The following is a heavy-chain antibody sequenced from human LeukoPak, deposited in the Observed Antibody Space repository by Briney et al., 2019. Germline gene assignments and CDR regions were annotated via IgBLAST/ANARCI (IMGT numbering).Heavy chain of an antibody. CDR1: GFTFSSYG. Sequence: PGGSLRLSCAASGFTFSSYGMHWVRQAPGKGLEWVAVISYDGSNKYYADSVKGRFTISRDNSKNTLYLQMNSLRAEDTAVYYCAKDATYYDILTGYYTPDYWGQGTLVTVSS. CDR2: ISYDGSNK. V-gene: IGHV3-30*18. CDR3: AKDATYYDILTGYYTPDY. J-gene: IGHJ4*02. D-gene: IGHD3-9*01.